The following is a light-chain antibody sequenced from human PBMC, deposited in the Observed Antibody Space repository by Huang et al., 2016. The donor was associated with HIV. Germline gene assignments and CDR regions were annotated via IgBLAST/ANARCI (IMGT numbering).Light chain of an antibody. Sequence: EVMMAQSPATLSVSPGERATLSCRASQSVNNNLAWYQHKPGQTPRRLIYGASTRATGIPARFSGSGSGTEFTLTISSLQSEEFAVYYCQHYNNWPPSWTFGQGTKVEIK. CDR2: GAS. CDR3: QHYNNWPPSWT. CDR1: QSVNNN. V-gene: IGKV3-15*01. J-gene: IGKJ1*01.